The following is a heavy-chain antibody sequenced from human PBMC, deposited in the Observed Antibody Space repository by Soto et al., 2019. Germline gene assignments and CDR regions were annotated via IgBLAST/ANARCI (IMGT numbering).Heavy chain of an antibody. CDR3: ARARKKVYYYDSSGYWENWFDP. CDR2: IIPIFGTA. D-gene: IGHD3-22*01. J-gene: IGHJ5*02. Sequence: SVKVSCKASGGTFSSYAISWVRQAPGQGLEWMGGIIPIFGTANYAQKFQGRVTITADESTSTAYMELSSLRSEDTAVYYCARARKKVYYYDSSGYWENWFDPWGQGTLVTVSS. V-gene: IGHV1-69*13. CDR1: GGTFSSYA.